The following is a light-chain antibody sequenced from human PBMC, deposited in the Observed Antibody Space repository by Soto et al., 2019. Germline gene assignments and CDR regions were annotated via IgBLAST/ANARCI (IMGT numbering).Light chain of an antibody. V-gene: IGKV3-15*01. J-gene: IGKJ5*01. Sequence: EIVMTQSPATLSVSPGERVTLSCRASQSVRRNLAWYQQKPGQAPRLRIYGASTRATGIPARFSGSGSGTEFTLTISSLQSEDFAVYYCQQYNNWPPAITFGQGTRLEIK. CDR2: GAS. CDR1: QSVRRN. CDR3: QQYNNWPPAIT.